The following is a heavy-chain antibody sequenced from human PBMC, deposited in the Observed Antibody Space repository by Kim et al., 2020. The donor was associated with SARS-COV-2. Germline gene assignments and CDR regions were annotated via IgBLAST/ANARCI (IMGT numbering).Heavy chain of an antibody. Sequence: GGSLRLSCAASGFTFSNAWMSWVRQAPGKGLEWVGRIKSKTDGGTTDYAAPVKGRFTISRDDSKNTLYLQMNSLKTEDTAVYYCTTGEYDFTIFGVDDAFDIWGQGTMVTVSS. CDR1: GFTFSNAW. J-gene: IGHJ3*02. V-gene: IGHV3-15*01. CDR2: IKSKTDGGTT. D-gene: IGHD3-3*01. CDR3: TTGEYDFTIFGVDDAFDI.